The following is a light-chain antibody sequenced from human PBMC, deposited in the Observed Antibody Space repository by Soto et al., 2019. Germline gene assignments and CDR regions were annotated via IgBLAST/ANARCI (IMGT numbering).Light chain of an antibody. CDR3: SSYASSTTPDV. Sequence: QSALPQPASVSGSPGQSITISCTGTSSDVGSYNLVSWYQQHPGKAPKLMIYEGSKRPSGVSNRFSGSKSGNTASLTISGLQAEDEADYYCSSYASSTTPDVFGTGTKLTVL. CDR1: SSDVGSYNL. CDR2: EGS. J-gene: IGLJ1*01. V-gene: IGLV2-14*02.